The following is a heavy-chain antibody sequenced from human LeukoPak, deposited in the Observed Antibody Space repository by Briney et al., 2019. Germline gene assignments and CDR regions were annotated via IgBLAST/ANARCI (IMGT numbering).Heavy chain of an antibody. Sequence: PGGSLRLSCAASGFTFSTYAMSWVRQIPGKGLEWVSAISGSDDGTYYADSVKGRFTISRDNSKNTLYLQMNSLRAEDTTVYYCARDQGVVTPMASSPTDAFDIWGQGTMVTVSS. J-gene: IGHJ3*02. CDR1: GFTFSTYA. V-gene: IGHV3-23*01. CDR3: ARDQGVVTPMASSPTDAFDI. D-gene: IGHD4-23*01. CDR2: ISGSDDGT.